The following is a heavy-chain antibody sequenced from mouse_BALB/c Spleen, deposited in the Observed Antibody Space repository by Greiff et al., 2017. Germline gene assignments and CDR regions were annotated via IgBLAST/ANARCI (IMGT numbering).Heavy chain of an antibody. CDR2: IWAGGST. CDR1: GFSLTSYG. Sequence: VMLVESGPGLVAPSQSLSITCTVSGFSLTSYGVHWVCQPPGKGLEWLGVIWAGGSTNYNSALMSRLSISKDNSKSQVFLKMNSLQTDDTAMYYCAREYYDYDKGYYFDYWGQGTTLTVSS. V-gene: IGHV2-9*02. D-gene: IGHD2-4*01. J-gene: IGHJ2*01. CDR3: AREYYDYDKGYYFDY.